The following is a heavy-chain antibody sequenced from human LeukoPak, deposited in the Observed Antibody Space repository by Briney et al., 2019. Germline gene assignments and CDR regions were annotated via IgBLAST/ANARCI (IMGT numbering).Heavy chain of an antibody. D-gene: IGHD2-2*01. J-gene: IGHJ3*02. CDR1: GYTFTSYY. CDR2: INPSGGST. CDR3: ARGSVARSGVPLYCSSTSCYGDAFDI. V-gene: IGHV1-46*01. Sequence: ASVKVSCKASGYTFTSYYMHWVRQAPGQGLEWMGIINPSGGSTSYAQKFQGRVTITTDESTSTAYMELSSLRSEDTAVYYCARGSVARSGVPLYCSSTSCYGDAFDIWGQGTMVTVSS.